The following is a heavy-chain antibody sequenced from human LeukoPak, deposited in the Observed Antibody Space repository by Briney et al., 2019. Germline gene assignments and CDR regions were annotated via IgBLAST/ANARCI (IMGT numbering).Heavy chain of an antibody. CDR3: AKDDAVGKGWDAFDI. CDR2: INQDGSRK. Sequence: EGSLRLSCAASGFSFSNYWINWVRQAPGKGLEWVANINQDGSRKQYVDSVKGRFTISRDNAKNSLYLQLNSLRVDDTAVYYCAKDDAVGKGWDAFDIWGQGTTVTVSS. V-gene: IGHV3-7*01. CDR1: GFSFSNYW. D-gene: IGHD4-23*01. J-gene: IGHJ3*02.